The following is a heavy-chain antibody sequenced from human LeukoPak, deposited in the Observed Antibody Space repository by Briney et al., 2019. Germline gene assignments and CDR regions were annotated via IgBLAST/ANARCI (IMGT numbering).Heavy chain of an antibody. CDR3: ARLETVSGANYFDH. V-gene: IGHV4-39*01. CDR2: INYSGTT. J-gene: IGHJ4*02. CDR1: GASITSGTYF. D-gene: IGHD2-15*01. Sequence: SETLSLTCSISGASITSGTYFWTWVRQPPGKGLEWIGSINYSGTTYYTASLKSRVTISVDPSKTQYSLSLTLVTAADTAVYFCARLETVSGANYFDHWGQGALVTVSS.